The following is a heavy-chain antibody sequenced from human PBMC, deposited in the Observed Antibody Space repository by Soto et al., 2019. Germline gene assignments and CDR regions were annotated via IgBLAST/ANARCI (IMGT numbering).Heavy chain of an antibody. Sequence: EVQLVESGGGLVQPGGSLSLSCAASGLTLNTYWMTWVRHAPGKGLEWVANIKQDGSDKYYVDSGKGRFTISRDTARNSLYLQMNSLRADDSAVYYCARRGWYFDLWGRGTLVTVSS. CDR2: IKQDGSDK. J-gene: IGHJ2*01. CDR1: GLTLNTYW. CDR3: ARRGWYFDL. V-gene: IGHV3-7*04.